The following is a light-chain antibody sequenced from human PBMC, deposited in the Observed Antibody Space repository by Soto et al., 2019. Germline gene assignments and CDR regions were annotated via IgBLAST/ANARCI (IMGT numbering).Light chain of an antibody. V-gene: IGLV6-57*04. CDR1: SGSIASNY. J-gene: IGLJ2*01. CDR2: DNN. CDR3: QSYDSNTVI. Sequence: NFMLTQPHSVSESPGKTVTISCTRSSGSIASNYVQWYQQRPGSAPTTVIYDNNQRPSGVPDRFSGSTDGSSNSASLTISGLQTEDEADYYCQSYDSNTVIFGGGTKVTVL.